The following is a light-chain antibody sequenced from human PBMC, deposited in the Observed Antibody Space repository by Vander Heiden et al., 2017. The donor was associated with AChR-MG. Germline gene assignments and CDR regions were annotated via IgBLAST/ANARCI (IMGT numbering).Light chain of an antibody. CDR1: QSVSSSY. Sequence: DIVLTQSPGTLSLSPGDIATPSCRASQSVSSSYLAWYQQKPGQAPRLLIYGASSRATGIPDRFSGSGSGTDFTLTISRLEPEDFAVYYCQQYGSSPRTFGGGTKVEIK. J-gene: IGKJ4*01. V-gene: IGKV3-20*01. CDR2: GAS. CDR3: QQYGSSPRT.